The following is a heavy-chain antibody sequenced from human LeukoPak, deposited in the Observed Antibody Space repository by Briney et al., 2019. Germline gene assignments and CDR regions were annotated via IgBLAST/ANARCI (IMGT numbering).Heavy chain of an antibody. D-gene: IGHD6-13*01. Sequence: GRSQRLSCAASGFTFNNYDMHWVGQAPGKGLEWVAVISHDGSNNYYADSVKGRFTVSRDNSKNTLFLQMNSLRDEDTAVYYFAKEEPGAAAYDYRGQKTQGTVS. CDR1: GFTFNNYD. CDR3: AKEEPGAAAYDY. CDR2: ISHDGSNN. V-gene: IGHV3-30*18. J-gene: IGHJ4*02.